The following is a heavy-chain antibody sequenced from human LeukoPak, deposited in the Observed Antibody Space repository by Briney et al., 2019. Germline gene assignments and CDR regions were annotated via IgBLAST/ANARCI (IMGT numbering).Heavy chain of an antibody. J-gene: IGHJ4*02. CDR2: IYWGGRT. CDR1: GFTVSSNY. Sequence: PGGSLTLSCAPSGFTVSSNYMRWVRHARGEGVEWVSVIYWGGRTLYADSGEGRSTISRDNTKNTLYLQMNSLRAEDTAVYYCASARSCWYITANYWGQGTLVTVSS. CDR3: ASARSCWYITANY. V-gene: IGHV3-53*01. D-gene: IGHD6-19*01.